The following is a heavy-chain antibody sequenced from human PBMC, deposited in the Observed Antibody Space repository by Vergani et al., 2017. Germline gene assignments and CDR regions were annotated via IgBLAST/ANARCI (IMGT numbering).Heavy chain of an antibody. CDR3: ARGNASRFRFYDILTGYFRYYYYMDV. J-gene: IGHJ6*03. CDR2: IYYSGST. Sequence: QVQLQESGPGLVKPSETLSLTCTVSGGSISSYYWSWIRQPPGKGLEWIGYIYYSGSTNYNPSLKSRVTISVDTSKNQFSLKLSSVTAADTAVYYCARGNASRFRFYDILTGYFRYYYYMDVWGKGTTVTVSS. CDR1: GGSISSYY. D-gene: IGHD3-9*01. V-gene: IGHV4-59*01.